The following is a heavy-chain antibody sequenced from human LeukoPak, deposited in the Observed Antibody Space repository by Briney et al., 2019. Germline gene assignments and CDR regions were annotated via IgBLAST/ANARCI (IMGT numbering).Heavy chain of an antibody. J-gene: IGHJ6*03. CDR3: ARGGVTFGGAYCMDV. CDR2: INPKRGDT. Sequence: ASVKVSCKASGYTFTGYYMHWVRQAPGQGLEWMGWINPKRGDTNYAQKFQGRVTMTRDTSISTVYMELSRLRSDDTAVYYCARGGVTFGGAYCMDVWGKGTTVTASS. D-gene: IGHD3-16*01. CDR1: GYTFTGYY. V-gene: IGHV1-2*02.